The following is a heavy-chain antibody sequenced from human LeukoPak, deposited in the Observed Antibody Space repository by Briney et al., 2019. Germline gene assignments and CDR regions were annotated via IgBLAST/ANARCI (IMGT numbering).Heavy chain of an antibody. Sequence: GGSLRLSCAASGFTVSSNYMSWVRQAPGKGLEWVSLIYSSGSTYYADSVKGRFTISRDNSKNTLYLQMNSLRAEDTAVYYCAKLPESGSYFRFDYWGQGTLVTVSP. V-gene: IGHV3-66*01. CDR2: IYSSGST. J-gene: IGHJ4*02. CDR1: GFTVSSNY. D-gene: IGHD1-26*01. CDR3: AKLPESGSYFRFDY.